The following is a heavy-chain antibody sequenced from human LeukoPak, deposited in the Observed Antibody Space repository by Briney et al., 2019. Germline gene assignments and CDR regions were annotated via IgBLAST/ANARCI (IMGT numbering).Heavy chain of an antibody. CDR3: ARGGTVVNPIDAFDI. J-gene: IGHJ3*02. V-gene: IGHV3-74*01. CDR1: GFTFSSYW. D-gene: IGHD4-23*01. Sequence: GGSLRLSCAASGFTFSSYWMHWVRQAPGKGLVWVSRINSDGSSTSCADSVKGRFTISRDNAKNTLYLQMNSLRAEDTAVYYCARGGTVVNPIDAFDIWGQGTMVTVSS. CDR2: INSDGSST.